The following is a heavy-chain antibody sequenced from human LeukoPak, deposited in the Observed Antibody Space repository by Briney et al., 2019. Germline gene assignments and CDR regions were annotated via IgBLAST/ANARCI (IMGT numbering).Heavy chain of an antibody. CDR1: GGSISSGSYY. V-gene: IGHV4-61*01. CDR2: IYYSGST. D-gene: IGHD4-17*01. Sequence: PSETLSLTCTVSGGSISSGSYYWSWIRQPPGKGLEWIGYIYYSGSTNYNPSLKSRVTISVDTSKNQFSLKLSSVTAADTTVYYCARDYGDYRVGAFDIWGQGTMVTVSS. J-gene: IGHJ3*02. CDR3: ARDYGDYRVGAFDI.